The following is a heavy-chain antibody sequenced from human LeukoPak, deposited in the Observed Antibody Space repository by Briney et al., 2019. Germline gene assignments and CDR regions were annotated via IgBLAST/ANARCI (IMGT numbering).Heavy chain of an antibody. V-gene: IGHV4-59*08. D-gene: IGHD6-19*01. CDR2: LYYMRGA. CDR1: GGSISGYY. Sequence: SETLSLTCTVSGGSISGYYWSWSRQPPGKGVEWIGNLYYMRGAWYKSSLKSRVTTSVDTSRNEFSLRLTSVTAADTAIYYCARPAPAVNGWGRASDIWGQGTMVTVSS. J-gene: IGHJ3*02. CDR3: ARPAPAVNGWGRASDI.